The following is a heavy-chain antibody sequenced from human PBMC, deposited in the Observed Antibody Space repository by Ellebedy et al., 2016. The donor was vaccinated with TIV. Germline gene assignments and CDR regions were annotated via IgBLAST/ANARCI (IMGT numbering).Heavy chain of an antibody. V-gene: IGHV1-69*10. CDR3: ARSDCSGGSCHLTPPGDNWFDP. Sequence: SVKVSCKASGGSFNTYGINWVRQAPGQGLDWMGGIFPILGMANYAQRFQGRVTIIADKSTSTAYMELRGLRSEDTAVYYCARSDCSGGSCHLTPPGDNWFDPWGQGTLVTVSS. J-gene: IGHJ5*02. D-gene: IGHD2-15*01. CDR2: IFPILGMA. CDR1: GGSFNTYG.